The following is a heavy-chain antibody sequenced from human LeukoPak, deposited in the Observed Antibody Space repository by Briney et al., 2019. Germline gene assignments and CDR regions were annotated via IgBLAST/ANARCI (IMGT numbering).Heavy chain of an antibody. CDR1: GFTFDHYA. CDR2: ITWNSGGI. V-gene: IGHV3-9*01. J-gene: IGHJ4*02. CDR3: AKDRRSSSSWYTFDY. Sequence: GGSLRLSCAASGFTFDHYAMHWVRQAPGKGLEWVSGITWNSGGIGYADSVKGRFAISRDNAKNSLYLQMNGLRPEDTAFYYCAKDRRSSSSWYTFDYWGQGTLVTVSS. D-gene: IGHD6-13*01.